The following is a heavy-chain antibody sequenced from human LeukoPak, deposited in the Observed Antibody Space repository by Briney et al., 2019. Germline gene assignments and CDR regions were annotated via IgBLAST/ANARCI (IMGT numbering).Heavy chain of an antibody. V-gene: IGHV3-30*02. CDR1: GFTFSSYG. D-gene: IGHD6-13*01. CDR2: IRYDGSNQ. Sequence: GGSLTLSCAASGFTFSSYGMHWVRQAPGKGLEWVAFIRYDGSNQYYADSVKGRFTISRDNSKNMLYLQMNSLRAEDTAVYYCATSGYSSSWYVSWGQGILVTVSS. CDR3: ATSGYSSSWYVS. J-gene: IGHJ4*02.